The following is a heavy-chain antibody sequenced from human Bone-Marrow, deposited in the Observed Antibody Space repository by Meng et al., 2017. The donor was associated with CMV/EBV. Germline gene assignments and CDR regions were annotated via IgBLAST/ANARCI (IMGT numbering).Heavy chain of an antibody. V-gene: IGHV3-7*01. CDR1: AFTFSNYW. Sequence: GGSLRLSCAASAFTFSNYWMSWVRQAPGKGLEWVANIKQDGSEKYYVDSVKGRFTISRDNAKNSLYLQMNSLRAEDTAVYYCARGINCSSTSCYGHFQHWGQGTLVTFSS. D-gene: IGHD2-2*01. CDR2: IKQDGSEK. J-gene: IGHJ1*01. CDR3: ARGINCSSTSCYGHFQH.